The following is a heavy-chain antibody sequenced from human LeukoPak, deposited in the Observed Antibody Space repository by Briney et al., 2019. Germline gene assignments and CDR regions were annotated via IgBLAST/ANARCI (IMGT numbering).Heavy chain of an antibody. CDR3: ARSDRAKLTIFGVVIIQGTTGFDY. CDR2: INHSGST. D-gene: IGHD3-3*01. Sequence: PSVTLCLTCAVYGGSFSGYYWSWMRQPPGRGLEWIGEINHSGSTNYNPSLKSRVTISVDTSKNQFSLKLSSVTAADTAVYYCARSDRAKLTIFGVVIIQGTTGFDYWGQGTLVTVSS. V-gene: IGHV4-34*01. CDR1: GGSFSGYY. J-gene: IGHJ4*02.